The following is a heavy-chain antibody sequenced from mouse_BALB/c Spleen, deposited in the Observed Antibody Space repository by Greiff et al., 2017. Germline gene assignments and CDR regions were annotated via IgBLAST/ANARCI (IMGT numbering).Heavy chain of an antibody. CDR1: GFTFSDYY. D-gene: IGHD1-1*01. Sequence: DVKLVESGGGLVKPGGSLKLSCAASGFTFSDYYMYWVRQTPEKRLEWVATISDGGSYTYYPDSVKGRFTISRDNAKNNLYLQMSSLKSEDTAMYYCARDRDTTVVGAMDYWGQGTSVTVSS. CDR3: ARDRDTTVVGAMDY. J-gene: IGHJ4*01. V-gene: IGHV5-4*02. CDR2: ISDGGSYT.